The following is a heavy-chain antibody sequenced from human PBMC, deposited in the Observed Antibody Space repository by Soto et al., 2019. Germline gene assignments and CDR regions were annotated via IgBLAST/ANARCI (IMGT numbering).Heavy chain of an antibody. D-gene: IGHD2-2*02. CDR3: AREGYCSSTSCYREYYYYGMDV. Sequence: SVKVSCKASGGTFSSYAISWVRQAPGQGLEWMGGIIPIFGTANYAQKFQGRVTITADESTSTAYMELSSLRSEDTAVYYCAREGYCSSTSCYREYYYYGMDVWGQGTTVTVSS. CDR2: IIPIFGTA. V-gene: IGHV1-69*13. CDR1: GGTFSSYA. J-gene: IGHJ6*02.